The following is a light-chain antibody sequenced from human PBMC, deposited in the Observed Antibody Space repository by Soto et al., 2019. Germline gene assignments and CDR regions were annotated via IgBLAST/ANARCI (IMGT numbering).Light chain of an antibody. CDR2: LAS. V-gene: IGKV4-1*01. CDR3: QQYFSAYLT. J-gene: IGKJ4*01. Sequence: DIVMTQSPDSLAVSLGERATINCKSSQSLLNSANDKIHLAWYQQKPGQPPKLLLWLASTRDSGVPDRFSGSGSGTDFTLTINSLQAEDVATYYCQQYFSAYLTFGGGTKVEI. CDR1: QSLLNSANDKIH.